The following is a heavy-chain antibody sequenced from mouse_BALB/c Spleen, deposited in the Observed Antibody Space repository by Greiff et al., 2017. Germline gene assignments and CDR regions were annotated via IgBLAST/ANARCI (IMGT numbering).Heavy chain of an antibody. J-gene: IGHJ4*01. Sequence: VQLQQSGAELVRPGVSVKISCKGSGYTFTDYAMHWVKQSHAKSLEWIGVISTYYGDASYNQKFKGKATMTVDKSSSTAYMELARLTSEDSAIYYCARGITTATWGYYAMDYWGQGTSVTVSS. V-gene: IGHV1S137*01. CDR3: ARGITTATWGYYAMDY. D-gene: IGHD1-2*01. CDR1: GYTFTDYA. CDR2: ISTYYGDA.